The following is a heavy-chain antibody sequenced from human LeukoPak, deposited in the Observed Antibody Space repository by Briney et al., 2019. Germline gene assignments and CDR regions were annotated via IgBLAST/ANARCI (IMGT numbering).Heavy chain of an antibody. J-gene: IGHJ4*02. V-gene: IGHV3-23*01. CDR1: GFTFSSYA. CDR3: ARDHVQRFWSGYYTGNFDY. Sequence: GGSLRLSCAASGFTFSSYAMSWVRQAPGKGLEWVSAISGSGGSTYYADSVKGRFTISRDNSKNTLYLQMNSLRDEDTAVYYCARDHVQRFWSGYYTGNFDYWGQGTLVTVSS. D-gene: IGHD3-3*01. CDR2: ISGSGGST.